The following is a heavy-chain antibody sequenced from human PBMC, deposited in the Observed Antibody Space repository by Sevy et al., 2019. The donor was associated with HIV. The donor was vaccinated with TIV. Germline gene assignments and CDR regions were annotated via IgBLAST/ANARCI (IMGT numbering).Heavy chain of an antibody. J-gene: IGHJ4*02. CDR1: GFTFSSYG. D-gene: IGHD3-22*01. CDR2: IRYDGSNK. Sequence: GGSLRLSCAASGFTFSSYGMHWVRQAPGKGLEWVAFIRYDGSNKYYADSVKGRFTISRDNSKNTLYLQMNSLGAEDTAVYYCAKPEDYYDSSGPIVWGQGTLVTVSS. CDR3: AKPEDYYDSSGPIV. V-gene: IGHV3-30*02.